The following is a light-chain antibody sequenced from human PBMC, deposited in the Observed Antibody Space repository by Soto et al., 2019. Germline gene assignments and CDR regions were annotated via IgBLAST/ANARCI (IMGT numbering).Light chain of an antibody. Sequence: AIRMTQSPSSLSASTGDRATITCRASQSISRYLAWYQQKPGKAPKLLIYAASTLQSGVPSRFSGSGSGTDFTLTISSLQYEDFATYDCQQYYSYTRTFGQGTKVDI. CDR2: AAS. CDR1: QSISRY. J-gene: IGKJ1*01. V-gene: IGKV1-8*01. CDR3: QQYYSYTRT.